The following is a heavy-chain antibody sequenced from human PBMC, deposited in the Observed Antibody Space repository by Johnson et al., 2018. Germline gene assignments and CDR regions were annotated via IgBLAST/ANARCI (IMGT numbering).Heavy chain of an antibody. Sequence: EVQLVESGGGLVQPGGSLRLSCAASGFTFRNSAMNWVRQTPGKGLEWVSTISTSGVTTFSADPVKGRFTISRDNSNNTLYLRMNSLRAEDTAVYYCANPWARYDFAMDVWGQGTTVTVSS. CDR3: ANPWARYDFAMDV. CDR2: ISTSGVTT. D-gene: IGHD1-14*01. J-gene: IGHJ6*02. CDR1: GFTFRNSA. V-gene: IGHV3-23*04.